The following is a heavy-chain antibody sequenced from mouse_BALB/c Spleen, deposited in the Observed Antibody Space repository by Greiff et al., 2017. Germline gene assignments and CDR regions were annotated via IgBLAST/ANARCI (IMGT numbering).Heavy chain of an antibody. D-gene: IGHD2-2*01. V-gene: IGHV5-12-1*01. J-gene: IGHJ2*01. CDR3: ARVGVTTRYYFDY. CDR1: GFAFSSYD. Sequence: EVQLVESGGGLVKPGGSLKLSCAASGFAFSSYDMSWVRQTPEKRLEWVAYISSGGGSTYYPDTVKGRFTISRDNAKNTLYLQMSSLKSEDTAMYYCARVGVTTRYYFDYWGQGTTLTVSS. CDR2: ISSGGGST.